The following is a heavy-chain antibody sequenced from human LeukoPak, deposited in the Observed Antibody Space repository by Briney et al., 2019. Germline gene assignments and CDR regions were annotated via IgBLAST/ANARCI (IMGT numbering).Heavy chain of an antibody. CDR3: ASGSGYTAFDI. J-gene: IGHJ3*02. V-gene: IGHV3-74*01. CDR2: INSDGSST. Sequence: PGGSLRLSCAASGFTFSSYWMHWVRQAPGKGLVWVSRINSDGSSTSYADSVRGRFTISRDNAKNTLYLQMNSLRAEDTAVYYCASGSGYTAFDIWDQGTMVTVSS. CDR1: GFTFSSYW. D-gene: IGHD5-12*01.